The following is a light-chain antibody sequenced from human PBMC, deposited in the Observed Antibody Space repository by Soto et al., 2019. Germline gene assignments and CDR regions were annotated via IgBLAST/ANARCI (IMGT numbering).Light chain of an antibody. V-gene: IGLV4-69*01. Sequence: QLVLTQSLSASASLGASVKLTCTLSSGHSSYAIAWHQQQPEKGPRYLMKLNSDGSHSKGDGIPDRFSGSSSGAERYLTISSLQSEDEADYYCQTWGTGMRFGGGTKLTVL. CDR1: SGHSSYA. CDR2: LNSDGSH. CDR3: QTWGTGMR. J-gene: IGLJ2*01.